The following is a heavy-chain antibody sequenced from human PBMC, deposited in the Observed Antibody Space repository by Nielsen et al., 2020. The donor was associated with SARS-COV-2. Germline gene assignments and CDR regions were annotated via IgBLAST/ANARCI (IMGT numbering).Heavy chain of an antibody. CDR3: ARSLNYDFWSGYYGQYYFDY. Sequence: GESLKISCAASGFTFSSYAMSWVRQAPGKGLEWVSAISGSGGSTYYADSVKGRFTISRDNSKNSLYLQMNSLRAEDTAVYYCARSLNYDFWSGYYGQYYFDYWGQGTLVTVSS. D-gene: IGHD3-3*01. J-gene: IGHJ4*02. V-gene: IGHV3-23*01. CDR2: ISGSGGST. CDR1: GFTFSSYA.